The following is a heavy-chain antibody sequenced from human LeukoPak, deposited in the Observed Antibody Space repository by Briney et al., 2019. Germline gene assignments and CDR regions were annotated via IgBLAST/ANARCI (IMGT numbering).Heavy chain of an antibody. J-gene: IGHJ4*02. V-gene: IGHV3-23*01. Sequence: GGSLRLSCAASGFTFNSYAMSWVRQAPGKGLQWVSAVSGSGGSTYYADSVKGRFTISRDNSKNTLYLQMNSLRAEDTAVYYCATTPGDVYYYDSSGYGRRDYWGQGTLVTVSS. CDR1: GFTFNSYA. CDR3: ATTPGDVYYYDSSGYGRRDY. CDR2: VSGSGGST. D-gene: IGHD3-22*01.